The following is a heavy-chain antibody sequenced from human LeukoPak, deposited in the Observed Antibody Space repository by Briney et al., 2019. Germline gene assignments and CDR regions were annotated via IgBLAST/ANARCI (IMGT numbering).Heavy chain of an antibody. J-gene: IGHJ4*02. Sequence: SETLSPTCTVSGGSISSYYWSWIRQPPGKGLEWIGYIYYSGSTNYNPSLKSRVTISVDTSKNQFSLKLSSVTAADTAVYYCARYGSGSARGYFDYWGQGTLVTVSS. CDR3: ARYGSGSARGYFDY. CDR2: IYYSGST. V-gene: IGHV4-59*01. D-gene: IGHD3-10*01. CDR1: GGSISSYY.